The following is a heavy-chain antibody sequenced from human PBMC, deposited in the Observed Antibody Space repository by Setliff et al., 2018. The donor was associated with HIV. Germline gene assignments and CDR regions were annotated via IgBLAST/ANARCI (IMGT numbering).Heavy chain of an antibody. Sequence: PSETLSLTCGVSGYSISRGYYWGWMRQPPGKGLEWIGTIYHSGSTYYNPSLKSRVTISVDTSKNQFSLKLSSVTAADTAMYYCATTWYDFSWNYFDPWGQGTLVTVSS. CDR2: IYHSGST. CDR3: ATTWYDFSWNYFDP. D-gene: IGHD1-7*01. CDR1: GYSISRGYY. V-gene: IGHV4-38-2*01. J-gene: IGHJ5*02.